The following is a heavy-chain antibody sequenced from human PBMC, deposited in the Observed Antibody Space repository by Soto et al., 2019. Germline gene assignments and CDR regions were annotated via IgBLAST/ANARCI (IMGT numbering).Heavy chain of an antibody. CDR3: ARCYCSVGSSFTCWHFDL. CDR2: IGPYIGKT. Sequence: QGKLVQSGAEVRKPGASVKVSCQASGYIFNNYGLSWVRQVPGQGLEWGGWIGPYIGKTDYAQKFRERVTMTADPSTITVYVKLRSRTSHDSAFYYCARCYCSVGSSFTCWHFDLWGRGTLVTVSS. CDR1: GYIFNNYG. V-gene: IGHV1-18*01. D-gene: IGHD6-19*01. J-gene: IGHJ2*01.